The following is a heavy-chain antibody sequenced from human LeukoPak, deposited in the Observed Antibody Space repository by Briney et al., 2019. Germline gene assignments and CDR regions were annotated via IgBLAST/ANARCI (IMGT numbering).Heavy chain of an antibody. V-gene: IGHV1-8*01. CDR3: AKGSLTTVVTRNWYFDL. J-gene: IGHJ2*01. CDR2: MNPNSGNT. D-gene: IGHD4-23*01. Sequence: ASVKVSCKASGYTFTSYDINWVRQATGQGLEWMGWMNPNSGNTGYAQKFQGRVTMTRNTSISTAYMELSSLRSEDTAVYYCAKGSLTTVVTRNWYFDLWGRGTLVTVSS. CDR1: GYTFTSYD.